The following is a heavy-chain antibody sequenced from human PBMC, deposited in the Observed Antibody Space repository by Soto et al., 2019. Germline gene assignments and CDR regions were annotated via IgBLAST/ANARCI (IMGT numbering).Heavy chain of an antibody. J-gene: IGHJ4*02. D-gene: IGHD3-22*01. V-gene: IGHV3-11*01. CDR3: ARDLGYYDSSGYFDY. Sequence: GSLRLSCAASGFTFSDSCMSWIRQAPGKGLEWVSYISSSDSIIYYSDSVKGRFIISRDNAKNSLYLQMNSLRAEDTAVYYCARDLGYYDSSGYFDYWGQGTLVTVSS. CDR2: ISSSDSII. CDR1: GFTFSDSC.